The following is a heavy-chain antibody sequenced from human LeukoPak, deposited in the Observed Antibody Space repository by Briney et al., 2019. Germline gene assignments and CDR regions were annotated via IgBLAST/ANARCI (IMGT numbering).Heavy chain of an antibody. Sequence: PSETLSLTCAVYGGSFSGYYWSWIRQPPGKGLEWIGEIDHSGSTNYNPSLKSRVTISVDTSKNQFSLKLSSVTAADTAVYYCARGPSRGRYGDYYYYLSGRGAFDIWGQGTMVTVSS. D-gene: IGHD4-17*01. J-gene: IGHJ3*02. CDR1: GGSFSGYY. CDR3: ARGPSRGRYGDYYYYLSGRGAFDI. V-gene: IGHV4-34*01. CDR2: IDHSGST.